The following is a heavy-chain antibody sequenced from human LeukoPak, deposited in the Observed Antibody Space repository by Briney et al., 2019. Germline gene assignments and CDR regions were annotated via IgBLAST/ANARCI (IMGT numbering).Heavy chain of an antibody. CDR2: IKQDGSQK. J-gene: IGHJ4*02. Sequence: GGSLRLSCAASGFTFGTYWMTWVRQLPGKGLEWVANIKQDGSQKYYVDSVKGRFTISRDNAKNSLYLQMNSLRAEDTALYYCARGPAYYYDSSGYYLYYFDYWGQGTLVTVSS. CDR1: GFTFGTYW. D-gene: IGHD3-22*01. CDR3: ARGPAYYYDSSGYYLYYFDY. V-gene: IGHV3-7*03.